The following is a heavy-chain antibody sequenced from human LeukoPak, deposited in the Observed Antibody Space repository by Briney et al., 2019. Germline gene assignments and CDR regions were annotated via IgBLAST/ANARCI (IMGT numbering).Heavy chain of an antibody. D-gene: IGHD1-26*01. CDR2: MNPNSSNT. V-gene: IGHV1-8*01. Sequence: ASVKVSCKASGYTFTSYDINWVRQATGQGLEWMGWMNPNSSNTGYAQKFQGRVTMTRNTSISTAYMELSSLRSEDTAVYYCAMLKVGATTMDYWGQGTLVTVSS. J-gene: IGHJ4*02. CDR3: AMLKVGATTMDY. CDR1: GYTFTSYD.